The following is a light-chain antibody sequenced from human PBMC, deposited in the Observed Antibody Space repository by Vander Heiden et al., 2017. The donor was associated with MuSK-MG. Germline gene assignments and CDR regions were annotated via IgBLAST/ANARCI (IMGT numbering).Light chain of an antibody. V-gene: IGKV1-6*01. CDR3: LQDDSYPRT. CDR2: AAS. J-gene: IGKJ1*01. CDR1: QDIKND. Sequence: LQIPQSPSSLSASVGDRVTITCQASQDIKNDLGWYQQKPGKAPKLLIYAASSLQGGVPSRFSGSGSGTDFTLTISSLQPEDSATYYCLQDDSYPRTFGQGTKVEIK.